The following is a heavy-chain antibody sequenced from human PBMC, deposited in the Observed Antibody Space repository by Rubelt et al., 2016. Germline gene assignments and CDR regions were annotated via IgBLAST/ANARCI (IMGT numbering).Heavy chain of an antibody. CDR2: IYYSGST. CDR3: ARFRHPGTASAGIGAFDI. Sequence: QVQLQESGPGLVKPSETLSLTCTVSGGSISSYYWSWIRQPPGKGLEWIGYIYYSGSTNYNPSLKSRVTISVDTSKNQVSLKLCSVTAADTAVYYCARFRHPGTASAGIGAFDIWGQGAMVTVSS. V-gene: IGHV4-59*08. D-gene: IGHD6-13*01. J-gene: IGHJ3*02. CDR1: GGSISSYY.